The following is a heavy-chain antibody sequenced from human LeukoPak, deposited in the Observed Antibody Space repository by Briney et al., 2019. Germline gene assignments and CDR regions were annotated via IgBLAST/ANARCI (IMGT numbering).Heavy chain of an antibody. CDR1: GFTFCDYA. CDR3: TSDYSYYYDSSGSDYFDY. V-gene: IGHV3-49*03. D-gene: IGHD3-22*01. Sequence: PGGSLRLSCTASGFTFCDYAMSWFRQAPGKGLEWVGFIRSKAYGGTTEYAASVKGRFTISRDDSKSIAYLQMNSLKTEDTAVYYCTSDYSYYYDSSGSDYFDYWGQGTLVTVSS. J-gene: IGHJ4*02. CDR2: IRSKAYGGTT.